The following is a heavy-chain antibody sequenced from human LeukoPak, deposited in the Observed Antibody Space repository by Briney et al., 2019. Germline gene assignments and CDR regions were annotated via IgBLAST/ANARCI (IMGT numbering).Heavy chain of an antibody. CDR1: GFTFSSYG. CDR3: AKDYCSSTSCFFFDS. V-gene: IGHV3-30*02. J-gene: IGHJ4*02. Sequence: GGSLRLSCAASGFTFSSYGMHWVRQAPGKGLGWVSFIRYDGSNKYYADSVKGRFTISRDNTLYLQMNSLRAEDTAVYYCAKDYCSSTSCFFFDSWGQGTLVTVSS. D-gene: IGHD2-2*01. CDR2: IRYDGSNK.